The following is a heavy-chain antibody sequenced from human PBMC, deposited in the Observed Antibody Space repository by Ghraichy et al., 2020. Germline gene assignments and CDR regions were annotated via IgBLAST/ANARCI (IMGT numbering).Heavy chain of an antibody. Sequence: GGSLRLSCAASGFTFDDYAMHWVRQAPGKGLEWVSGISWNSGSIGYADSVKGRFTISRDNAKNSLYLQMNSLRAEDTAVYYCAKDRGGQGQLVPVGWFDPWGQGTLVTVSS. J-gene: IGHJ5*02. CDR2: ISWNSGSI. CDR3: AKDRGGQGQLVPVGWFDP. D-gene: IGHD6-6*01. V-gene: IGHV3-9*01. CDR1: GFTFDDYA.